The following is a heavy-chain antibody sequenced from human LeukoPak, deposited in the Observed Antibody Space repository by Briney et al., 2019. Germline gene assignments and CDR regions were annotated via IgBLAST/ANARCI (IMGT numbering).Heavy chain of an antibody. CDR3: AKEMGYCSGGSCWSIYYMDV. CDR2: IYYTGST. Sequence: SETLSLTCTVSGGSISSSNYYWGWIRQPPGKGLEWIGIIYYTGSTYYNPSLKSRVTISVDTSKNQFSLKLSSVTAADTAVYYRAKEMGYCSGGSCWSIYYMDVWGKGTTVTVSS. J-gene: IGHJ6*03. CDR1: GGSISSSNYY. V-gene: IGHV4-39*01. D-gene: IGHD2-15*01.